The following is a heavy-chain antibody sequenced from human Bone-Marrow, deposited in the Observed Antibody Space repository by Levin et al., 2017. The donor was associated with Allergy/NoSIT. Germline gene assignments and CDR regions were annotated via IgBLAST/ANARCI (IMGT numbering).Heavy chain of an antibody. V-gene: IGHV4-39*01. CDR3: ARRDAYSSGWRGDAFDI. D-gene: IGHD6-19*01. CDR2: IYYSGST. Sequence: SQTLSLTCTVSGGSISSSSYYWGWIRQPPGKGLEWIGSIYYSGSTYYNPSLKSRVTISVDTSKNQFSLKLSSVTAADTAVYYCARRDAYSSGWRGDAFDIWGQGTMVTVSS. J-gene: IGHJ3*02. CDR1: GGSISSSSYY.